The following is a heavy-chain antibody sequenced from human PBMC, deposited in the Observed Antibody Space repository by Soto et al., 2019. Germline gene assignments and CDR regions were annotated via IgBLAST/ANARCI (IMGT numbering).Heavy chain of an antibody. D-gene: IGHD4-4*01. V-gene: IGHV3-48*03. CDR2: IGTRGRTI. CDR3: ARDPAIYSGKFDYGLDV. CDR1: GFTFSNYE. Sequence: GGSLRLSCAASGFTFSNYEMNWVRQAPGRGLEWVSYIGTRGRTIYYADSVKGRFTISRDNAKNSLYLQMNSLRAEDTAVYYCARDPAIYSGKFDYGLDVWGQGTTVTVSS. J-gene: IGHJ6*02.